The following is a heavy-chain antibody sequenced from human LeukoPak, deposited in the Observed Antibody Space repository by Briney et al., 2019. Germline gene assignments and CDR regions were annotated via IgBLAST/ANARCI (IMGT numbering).Heavy chain of an antibody. CDR2: ISGSGGST. J-gene: IGHJ4*02. V-gene: IGHV3-23*01. Sequence: PGGSLRLSCAASGFTFSSYAMSWVRQAPGKGLEWVSAISGSGGSTYYADSVKGRFTISRDNSKNTLYLQMNSLRAEDTAVYYCAKIAGGWFGELLSHYYFDYWCQGTLVTVSS. CDR3: AKIAGGWFGELLSHYYFDY. CDR1: GFTFSSYA. D-gene: IGHD3-10*01.